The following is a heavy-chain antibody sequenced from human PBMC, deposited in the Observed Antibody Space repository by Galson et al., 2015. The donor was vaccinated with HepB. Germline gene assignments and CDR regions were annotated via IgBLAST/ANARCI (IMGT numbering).Heavy chain of an antibody. D-gene: IGHD5-12*01. J-gene: IGHJ4*02. CDR2: IYWDDNK. V-gene: IGHV2-5*02. CDR1: GFSLTATGVG. Sequence: PALVKPTQTLTLTCTFSGFSLTATGVGVGWIRQPPGKALEWLALIYWDDNKRYSPSLKSRLTITKDTPKKQVVLTMINMDPVDTATYYCAHRLEVATTFDYWGQGTLVTVSS. CDR3: AHRLEVATTFDY.